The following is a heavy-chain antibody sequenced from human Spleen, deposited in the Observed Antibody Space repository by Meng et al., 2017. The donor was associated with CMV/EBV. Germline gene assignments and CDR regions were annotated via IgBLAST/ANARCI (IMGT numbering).Heavy chain of an antibody. J-gene: IGHJ5*02. CDR3: ARELAVAGSWFDP. CDR2: IQSDGSST. Sequence: CAASVFTLSSYWMHWVRQAPGKGLVWVSRIQSDGSSTNYADSVKGRFTISRDNAKNTLYLQMNSLRAEDTAVYYCARELAVAGSWFDPWGQGTLVTVSS. CDR1: VFTLSSYW. V-gene: IGHV3-74*01. D-gene: IGHD6-19*01.